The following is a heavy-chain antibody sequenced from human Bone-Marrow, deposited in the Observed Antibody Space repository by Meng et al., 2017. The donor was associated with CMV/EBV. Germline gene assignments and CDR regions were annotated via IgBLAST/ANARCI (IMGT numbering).Heavy chain of an antibody. CDR1: GFTFSSYE. V-gene: IGHV3-21*01. D-gene: IGHD3-10*01. Sequence: GESLKISCAASGFTFSSYEMNWVRQAPGKGLEWLSFITSSSTLIYQADSVKGRFTVSRDNAKNSLYLQMNSPRAEDTAIYYCARDPDHSHGGSGRCLDYWGQGTLVTVSS. CDR3: ARDPDHSHGGSGRCLDY. CDR2: ITSSSTLI. J-gene: IGHJ4*02.